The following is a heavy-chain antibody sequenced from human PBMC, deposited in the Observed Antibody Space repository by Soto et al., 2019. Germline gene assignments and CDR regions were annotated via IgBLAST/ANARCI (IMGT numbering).Heavy chain of an antibody. J-gene: IGHJ4*02. Sequence: ISWVRQAPGQGLEWMGGIIPIFGTANYAQKFQGRVTITADESTSTAYMELSSLRSEDTAVYYCARSTMVRGVISFYFDYWGQGTLVTVSS. CDR2: IIPIFGTA. CDR3: ARSTMVRGVISFYFDY. V-gene: IGHV1-69*01. D-gene: IGHD3-10*01.